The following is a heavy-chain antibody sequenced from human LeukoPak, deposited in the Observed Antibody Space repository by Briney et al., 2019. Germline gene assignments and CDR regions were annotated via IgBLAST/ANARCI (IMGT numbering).Heavy chain of an antibody. CDR2: INHSGST. CDR1: GGSFSGYY. Sequence: SETLSLTCAVYGGSFSGYYWSWIRQPPGKGLEWIGEINHSGSTNYNPSLKSRVTISVDTSKNQFSLKLSSVTAADTAVYHSARGLGYLYSGYDPARFDYWGQGTLVTVSS. J-gene: IGHJ4*02. D-gene: IGHD5-12*01. CDR3: ARGLGYLYSGYDPARFDY. V-gene: IGHV4-34*01.